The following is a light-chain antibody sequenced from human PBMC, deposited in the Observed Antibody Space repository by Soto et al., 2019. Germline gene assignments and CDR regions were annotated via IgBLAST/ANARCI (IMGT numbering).Light chain of an antibody. Sequence: DIQMTQSPSSLSASVGDRVSITCRTSQGISDYLAWYQQKPGEVPRLLIYAASTLQSGVPSRFSGSGSGTDFTLAISSLQPEDVATYYCQKYFAAPLTFGGGTKVEI. CDR2: AAS. CDR3: QKYFAAPLT. V-gene: IGKV1-27*01. CDR1: QGISDY. J-gene: IGKJ4*01.